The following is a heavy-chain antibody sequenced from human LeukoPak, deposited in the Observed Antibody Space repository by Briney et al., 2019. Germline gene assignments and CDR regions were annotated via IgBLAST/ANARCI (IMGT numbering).Heavy chain of an antibody. CDR2: INRSGTT. CDR3: ARMPKHITILGVVAITPV. J-gene: IGHJ4*02. Sequence: GSLRLSCAASGFTFSSHWMHWVRQSPGKGLEWIGEINRSGTTNYNESLKSRVTMSVDTSKIQFSLRLNSVTAADTAVYYCARMPKHITILGVVAITPVWGQGTLVSVSS. V-gene: IGHV4-34*01. CDR1: GFTFSSHW. D-gene: IGHD3-3*01.